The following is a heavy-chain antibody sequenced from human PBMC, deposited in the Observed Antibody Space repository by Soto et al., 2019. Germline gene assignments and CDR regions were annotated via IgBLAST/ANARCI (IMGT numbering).Heavy chain of an antibody. CDR2: ISYDGSNK. CDR1: GFTFSSYG. J-gene: IGHJ6*02. D-gene: IGHD6-25*01. Sequence: GGSLRLSCAASGFTFSSYGMHWVRQAPGKGLEWVAIISYDGSNKYYAESVKGRFTISRDKSKNTLYLQMNSLRAADTAVYYCAKDRLANPPYYYYYYGLDVWGQGTTVTVSS. CDR3: AKDRLANPPYYYYYYGLDV. V-gene: IGHV3-30*18.